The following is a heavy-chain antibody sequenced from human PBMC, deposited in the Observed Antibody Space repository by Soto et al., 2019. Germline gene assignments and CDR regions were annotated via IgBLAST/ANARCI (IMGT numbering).Heavy chain of an antibody. V-gene: IGHV1-69*13. Sequence: SVKVSCKASGGTFSSYAISWVRQAPGQGLEWMGGIIPIFGTANYAQKFQGRVTITADESTSTAYMELSSLRSEDTAVYYCARSTGSIFGVVVYYYYYGMDVWGQGATVTVSS. CDR3: ARSTGSIFGVVVYYYYYGMDV. D-gene: IGHD3-3*01. CDR2: IIPIFGTA. J-gene: IGHJ6*02. CDR1: GGTFSSYA.